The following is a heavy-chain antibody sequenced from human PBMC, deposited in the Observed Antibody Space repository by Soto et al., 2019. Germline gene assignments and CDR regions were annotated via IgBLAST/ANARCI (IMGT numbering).Heavy chain of an antibody. Sequence: ASVKVSCKASGYTFTSYGISWVRQAPGQGLEWMGWISAYNGNTNYAQKLQGRVTMTTDTSTSTAYMELRSLRSDDTAVYYCARGSLTYYDFWSGYYSQSFDYWGQGTLVTVSS. CDR3: ARGSLTYYDFWSGYYSQSFDY. CDR1: GYTFTSYG. V-gene: IGHV1-18*01. D-gene: IGHD3-3*01. J-gene: IGHJ4*02. CDR2: ISAYNGNT.